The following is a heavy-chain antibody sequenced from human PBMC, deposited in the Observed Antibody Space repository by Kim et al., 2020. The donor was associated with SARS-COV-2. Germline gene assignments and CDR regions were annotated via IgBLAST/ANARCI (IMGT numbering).Heavy chain of an antibody. Sequence: GGSLRLSCAASGFTFSSYAMSWVRQAPGKGLEWVSAISGSGGSTYYADSLKGLFTISRDNSKNTLYLQMNSLRAEDTAVYYCAKADQLLSDYWGQGTLVTVSS. D-gene: IGHD2-2*01. J-gene: IGHJ4*02. CDR2: ISGSGGST. CDR3: AKADQLLSDY. V-gene: IGHV3-23*01. CDR1: GFTFSSYA.